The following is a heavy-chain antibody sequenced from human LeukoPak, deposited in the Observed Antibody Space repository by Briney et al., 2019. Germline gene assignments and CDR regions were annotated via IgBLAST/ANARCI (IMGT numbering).Heavy chain of an antibody. J-gene: IGHJ4*02. V-gene: IGHV3-23*01. CDR2: ISDSGGST. CDR3: AKRGVVIRVILVGFHKEANYFDS. D-gene: IGHD3-22*01. Sequence: GGSLRLSCAVSGLTLNNYGMSWVRQAPGKGLEWVAGISDSGGSTNYEDSVKGRFTISRDNHKNTLYLQMNSLRAEDTAVYFCAKRGVVIRVILVGFHKEANYFDSWGQGALVTVSS. CDR1: GLTLNNYG.